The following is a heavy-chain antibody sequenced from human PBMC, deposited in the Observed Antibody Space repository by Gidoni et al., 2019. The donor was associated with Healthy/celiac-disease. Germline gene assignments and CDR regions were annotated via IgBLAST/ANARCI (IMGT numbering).Heavy chain of an antibody. CDR3: AREKDSSGYYSPNGLDY. CDR2: IWYDGSNK. J-gene: IGHJ4*02. V-gene: IGHV3-33*01. D-gene: IGHD3-22*01. Sequence: QVQLVKSGGGVVQPGRSLRLSCAASGFTFSSYGMHWVRQAPGKGLEWVAVIWYDGSNKYYADSVKGRFTISRDNSKNTLYLQMNSLRAEDTAVYYCAREKDSSGYYSPNGLDYWGQGTLVTVSS. CDR1: GFTFSSYG.